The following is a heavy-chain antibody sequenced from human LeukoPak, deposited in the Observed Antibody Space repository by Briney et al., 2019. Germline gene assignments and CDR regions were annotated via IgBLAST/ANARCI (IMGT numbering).Heavy chain of an antibody. Sequence: ASVKVSCKPSGYTFTGYYMHWVRQAPGQGLEWMGRINPNSSATNYAQKFQGRVTMTRDTSISTAYMELTTLRSDDTAVYYCAKSIEYCGADCYGYFDLWGRGTLVTVSS. V-gene: IGHV1-2*06. CDR1: GYTFTGYY. CDR2: INPNSSAT. J-gene: IGHJ2*01. CDR3: AKSIEYCGADCYGYFDL. D-gene: IGHD2-21*02.